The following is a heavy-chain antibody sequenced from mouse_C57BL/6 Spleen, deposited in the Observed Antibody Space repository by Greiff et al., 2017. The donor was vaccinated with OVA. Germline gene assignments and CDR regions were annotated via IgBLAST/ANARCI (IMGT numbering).Heavy chain of an antibody. CDR2: INPSTGGT. D-gene: IGHD2-12*01. J-gene: IGHJ3*01. Sequence: DVKLQESGPELVKPGASVKISCKASGYSFTGYYMNWVKQSPEKSLEWIGEINPSTGGTTYNQKFKAKATLTVDKSSSTAYMQLKSLTSEDSAVYYCARNYNYDVPFAYWGQGTLVTVSA. CDR1: GYSFTGYY. V-gene: IGHV1-42*01. CDR3: ARNYNYDVPFAY.